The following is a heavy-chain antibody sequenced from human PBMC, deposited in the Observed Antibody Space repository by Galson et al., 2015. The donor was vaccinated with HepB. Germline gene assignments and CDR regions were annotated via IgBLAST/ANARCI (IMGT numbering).Heavy chain of an antibody. D-gene: IGHD3-9*01. CDR2: IRSKAYGGTT. Sequence: SLRLSCAASGFTFGDYAMSWFRQAPGKGLEWVGFIRSKAYGGTTEYAASVKGRFTISRDDSKSIAYLQMNSLKTEDTAVYYCTRDHDILTGYYEEDYYYYYGMDVWGQGTTVTVSS. V-gene: IGHV3-49*03. CDR1: GFTFGDYA. CDR3: TRDHDILTGYYEEDYYYYYGMDV. J-gene: IGHJ6*02.